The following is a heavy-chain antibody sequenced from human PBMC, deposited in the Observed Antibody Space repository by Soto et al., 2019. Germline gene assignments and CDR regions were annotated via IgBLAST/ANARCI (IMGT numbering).Heavy chain of an antibody. CDR2: MSHSGGT. Sequence: QVQLQQWGAGLLKPSETLSLTCAVYGGSVSSGSYYWSWIRQPPGKGLEWIGEMSHSGGTHFNPSLKGRVNISVDTSKNQFSLKMSFVTAADTALYYCARVERGTATTVVDAFDIWGPGTMVTVSS. V-gene: IGHV4-34*01. J-gene: IGHJ3*02. D-gene: IGHD1-1*01. CDR3: ARVERGTATTVVDAFDI. CDR1: GGSVSSGSYY.